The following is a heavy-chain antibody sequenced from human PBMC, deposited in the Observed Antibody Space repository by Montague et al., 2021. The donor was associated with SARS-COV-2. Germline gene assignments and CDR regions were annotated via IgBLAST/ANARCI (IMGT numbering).Heavy chain of an antibody. V-gene: IGHV3-30*18. CDR3: AKDQGDCSSSRCFRGWTYYYYGMDV. J-gene: IGHJ6*02. D-gene: IGHD2-2*01. Sequence: SLRLSCAASGFTFSSYGIHWFRQAPGKGLEWVAFISYDGSNKHYADSVKGRFPISRDNSKNTLYLQMNSLRAEDTAVYYCAKDQGDCSSSRCFRGWTYYYYGMDVWGQGTTVTVSS. CDR1: GFTFSSYG. CDR2: ISYDGSNK.